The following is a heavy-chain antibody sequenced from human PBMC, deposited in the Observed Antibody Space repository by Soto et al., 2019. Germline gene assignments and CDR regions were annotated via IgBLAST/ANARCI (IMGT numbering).Heavy chain of an antibody. CDR2: MYSGGST. Sequence: EVQLVESGGGLVQPGGSLRLSCAASGLTVSSNYMSWVRQAPGKGLEWVSVMYSGGSTYYADSVKGRFIISRDNYKNTLYLQMDSLRVEDTAESYCARERSLHPPLFSGMDVWGQGTTVTVSS. J-gene: IGHJ6*02. V-gene: IGHV3-66*01. CDR1: GLTVSSNY. CDR3: ARERSLHPPLFSGMDV.